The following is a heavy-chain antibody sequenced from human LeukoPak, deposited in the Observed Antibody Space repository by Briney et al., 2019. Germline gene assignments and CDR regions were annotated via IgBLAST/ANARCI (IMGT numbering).Heavy chain of an antibody. Sequence: GGSLRLSCAASGFTFSSYSMNWVRQAPGKGLEWVSYISSSSSTIYYADSVKGRFTISRDNAKNSLYLQMNSLRAEDTAVYYCARGKDRQPYDPWGQGTLVTVSS. CDR1: GFTFSSYS. V-gene: IGHV3-48*04. CDR2: ISSSSSTI. J-gene: IGHJ5*02. D-gene: IGHD3-16*01. CDR3: ARGKDRQPYDP.